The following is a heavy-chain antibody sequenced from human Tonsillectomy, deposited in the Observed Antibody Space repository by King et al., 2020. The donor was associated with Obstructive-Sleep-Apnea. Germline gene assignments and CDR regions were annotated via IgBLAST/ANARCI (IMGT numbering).Heavy chain of an antibody. CDR3: AKETEFCSGGSCYSDYFDY. Sequence: VQLVESGGGVVQPGRSLRLSCAASGFTFSSYGMHWVRQAPGKGLEGVAFLQFHGSNQYYSDSWKGRFNISRDNSKNTRYLQMNSLRAEDTAVYYCAKETEFCSGGSCYSDYFDYWGQGTLVTVSS. D-gene: IGHD2-15*01. J-gene: IGHJ4*02. CDR1: GFTFSSYG. V-gene: IGHV3-30*02. CDR2: LQFHGSNQ.